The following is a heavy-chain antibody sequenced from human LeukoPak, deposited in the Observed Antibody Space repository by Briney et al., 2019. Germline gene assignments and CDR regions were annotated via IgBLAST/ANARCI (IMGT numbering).Heavy chain of an antibody. Sequence: SETLSLTCTVSGGPISSYYWSWIRQPPGKGLDWIGYIYYSGSTNYNPSLKSRVTISVETSKNQFSLKLSSVTAADMAVYYCARVTGYMIEDYFDYWGQGTLVTVSS. CDR2: IYYSGST. CDR1: GGPISSYY. D-gene: IGHD3-22*01. V-gene: IGHV4-59*01. J-gene: IGHJ4*02. CDR3: ARVTGYMIEDYFDY.